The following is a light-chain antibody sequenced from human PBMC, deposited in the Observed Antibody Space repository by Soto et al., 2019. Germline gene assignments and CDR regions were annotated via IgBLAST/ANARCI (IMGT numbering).Light chain of an antibody. CDR3: QQSYSTPFA. CDR2: AAS. CDR1: QSISSY. J-gene: IGKJ3*01. V-gene: IGKV1-39*01. Sequence: DIQMTQSPSSLSASVGDRVTITCRASQSISSYLNWYQQKPGKAPKLLIYAASSLQSGVPSRFSGSGSGTDFNLSISSLQPEDFATYYCQQSYSTPFAFGLGTKVDIK.